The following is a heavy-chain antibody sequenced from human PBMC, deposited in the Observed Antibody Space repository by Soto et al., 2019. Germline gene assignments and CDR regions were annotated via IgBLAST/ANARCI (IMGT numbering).Heavy chain of an antibody. Sequence: GGSLRLSCTVSGFAFNNYGINWVRQAPGKGLEWVSSISKSDYTYYSDSVKGRFTISRDNAKNSVSLQMNTLRVEDTAVYYCARQDSIILPAVSDFWGQGTMVTV. CDR2: ISKSDYT. CDR3: ARQDSIILPAVSDF. D-gene: IGHD2-2*01. CDR1: GFAFNNYG. V-gene: IGHV3-21*01. J-gene: IGHJ4*02.